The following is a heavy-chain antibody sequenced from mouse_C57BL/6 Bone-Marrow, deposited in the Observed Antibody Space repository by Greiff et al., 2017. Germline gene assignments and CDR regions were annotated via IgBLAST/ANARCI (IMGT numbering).Heavy chain of an antibody. CDR3: ARRSYAMDY. CDR1: GFTFSSYG. Sequence: EVMLVESGGDLVKPGGSLKLSRAASGFTFSSYGMSWVRQTPDKRLEWVATISSGGSYTYYPDSVKGRFTISRDNAKNTLYLQMSSLKSEDTAMYYCARRSYAMDYWGQGTSVTVSS. CDR2: ISSGGSYT. J-gene: IGHJ4*01. V-gene: IGHV5-6*02.